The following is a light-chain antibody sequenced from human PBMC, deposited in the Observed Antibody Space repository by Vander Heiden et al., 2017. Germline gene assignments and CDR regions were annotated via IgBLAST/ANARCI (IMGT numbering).Light chain of an antibody. Sequence: EIVLTQSPCTLSLSPGERATLSCRASQSVSSSYLAWYQQKPGQAPRLLIYGASSRATGIPDKYSGSGSGTDFTLTISRLEPEDFAVYYCQQYGSSAIFTFGPGTKVDIK. CDR2: GAS. V-gene: IGKV3-20*01. CDR3: QQYGSSAIFT. J-gene: IGKJ3*01. CDR1: QSVSSSY.